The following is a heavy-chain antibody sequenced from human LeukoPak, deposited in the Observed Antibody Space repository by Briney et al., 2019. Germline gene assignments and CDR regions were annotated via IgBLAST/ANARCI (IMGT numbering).Heavy chain of an antibody. CDR3: ARPRTNWEPWGAFDI. V-gene: IGHV5-51*01. J-gene: IGHJ3*02. CDR1: GYSFTSYW. Sequence: GESLKISCKGSGYSFTSYWIGWVRQMPGKGLEWMGIIYCGDSETRYSPSFQGQVTISADKSISTAYLQWSSLKASDTAMYYCARPRTNWEPWGAFDIWGQGTMVTVSS. D-gene: IGHD7-27*01. CDR2: IYCGDSET.